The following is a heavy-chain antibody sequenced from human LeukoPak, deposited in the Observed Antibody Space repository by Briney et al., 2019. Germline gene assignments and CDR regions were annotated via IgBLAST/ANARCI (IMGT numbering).Heavy chain of an antibody. J-gene: IGHJ4*02. Sequence: ASVKVSCKASGYTFSGYYMHWVRQAPGQGLEGMGWINPNSGGTNYAQKFQGRLTMTRDTSTSTVYMELSSLRSQDTAVYYCARRSLRYSFDYWGQGTLVTVSS. CDR2: INPNSGGT. CDR3: ARRSLRYSFDY. D-gene: IGHD3-9*01. CDR1: GYTFSGYY. V-gene: IGHV1-2*02.